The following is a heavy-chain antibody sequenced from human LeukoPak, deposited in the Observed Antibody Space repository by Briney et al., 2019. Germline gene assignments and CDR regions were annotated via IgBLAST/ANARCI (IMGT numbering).Heavy chain of an antibody. CDR1: GLTFSDSY. CDR3: ARPIGSGPLGHFDY. Sequence: GGSLRLSCAASGLTFSDSYMSWIRQAPGKGLEWVSYISSSGSTIFYADSVEGRFTISRDNAKNSVYLQTNSLRAEDTAVYYCARPIGSGPLGHFDYWGQGTLVTVSS. J-gene: IGHJ4*02. V-gene: IGHV3-11*01. CDR2: ISSSGSTI. D-gene: IGHD3-3*01.